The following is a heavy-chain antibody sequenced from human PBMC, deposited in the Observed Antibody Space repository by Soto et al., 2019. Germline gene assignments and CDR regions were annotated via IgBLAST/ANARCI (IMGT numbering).Heavy chain of an antibody. CDR3: AISNSGSYYGGVDY. J-gene: IGHJ4*02. CDR1: GGSISRYY. D-gene: IGHD1-26*01. Sequence: PSETLSLTCPVSGGSISRYYCSWIRQPPGKGLEWIGYIYYSGSTNYNPSLKSRVTISVDTSKNQFSLKLSSVTAADTAVYYCAISNSGSYYGGVDYWGQGTLVTVSS. CDR2: IYYSGST. V-gene: IGHV4-59*01.